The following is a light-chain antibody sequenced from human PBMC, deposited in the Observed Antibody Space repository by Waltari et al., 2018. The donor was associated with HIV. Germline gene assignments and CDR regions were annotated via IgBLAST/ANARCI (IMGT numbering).Light chain of an antibody. CDR2: GAS. V-gene: IGKV3-20*01. CDR1: QSVSSTS. Sequence: EVVLTQSPGTMSLSPGERATLSCRASQSVSSTSLAWFQQKPGQAPKLFIYGASNRDPGIPDRFSGSGSGTDFTLIISRLEPEDFALYYCQQYSPPVWTFGQGTKVEIK. J-gene: IGKJ1*01. CDR3: QQYSPPVWT.